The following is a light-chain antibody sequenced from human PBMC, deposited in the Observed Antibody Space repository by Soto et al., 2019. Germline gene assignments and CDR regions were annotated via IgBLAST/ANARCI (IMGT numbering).Light chain of an antibody. J-gene: IGLJ1*01. CDR1: SPDFG. V-gene: IGLV2-14*01. CDR2: EVS. CDR3: SSYTTGSTLPWV. Sequence: QSALTQPASVSGSPGQSITISCSGISPDFGVSWYQHFPGKAPKLLIFEVSNRPSGVSTRFSGSKSGNMAFLTIFGLQVEDEAVYYCSSYTTGSTLPWVFGTGTKLTVL.